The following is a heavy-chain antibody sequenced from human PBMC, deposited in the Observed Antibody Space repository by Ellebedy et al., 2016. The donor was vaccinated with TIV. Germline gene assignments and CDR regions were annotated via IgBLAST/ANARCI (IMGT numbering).Heavy chain of an antibody. V-gene: IGHV3-23*01. CDR1: GLTFSSFA. Sequence: PGGSLRLSCAASGLTFSSFAMSWVRQAPGKGLEWVSTISSTGSRTYYADSVEGRFIISRDNSKKTLYLQMNSLRAEDAAVYYCAKGRGGGSDTSAPRYYFDYWGLGTLVTVSS. J-gene: IGHJ4*02. D-gene: IGHD3-22*01. CDR2: ISSTGSRT. CDR3: AKGRGGGSDTSAPRYYFDY.